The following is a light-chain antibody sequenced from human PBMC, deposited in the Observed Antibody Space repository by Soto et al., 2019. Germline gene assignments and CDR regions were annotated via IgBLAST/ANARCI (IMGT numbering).Light chain of an antibody. CDR1: QSIKNW. J-gene: IGKJ3*01. CDR2: KAS. CDR3: QQYNSYSQFT. Sequence: DIQMTQSPSTLSASVGDRVTITCRASQSIKNWLAWYQQKPGEAPNLLIYKASTIESGVPSRCSGSGSGTEFTLTISCLQPDDVATYYCQQYNSYSQFTFGPGTKVDIK. V-gene: IGKV1-5*03.